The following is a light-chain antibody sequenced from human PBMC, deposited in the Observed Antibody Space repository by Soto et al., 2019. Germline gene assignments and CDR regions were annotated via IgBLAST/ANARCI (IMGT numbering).Light chain of an antibody. V-gene: IGLV2-14*01. J-gene: IGLJ2*01. Sequence: QSALTQPASVSGSPGQSITISCTGTSSDVGGYNYVSWYQQHPGKAPKLMIYEVSNRPSGVSNRFSGSKSGNTASLTISGLQAEDEADYSCSSYTSSSTVVFSGGTKLTVL. CDR1: SSDVGGYNY. CDR3: SSYTSSSTVV. CDR2: EVS.